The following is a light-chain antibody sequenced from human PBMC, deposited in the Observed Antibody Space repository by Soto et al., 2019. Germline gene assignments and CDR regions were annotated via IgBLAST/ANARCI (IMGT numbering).Light chain of an antibody. J-gene: IGKJ1*01. V-gene: IGKV3-20*01. CDR2: GAS. CDR1: QSVSSSY. CDR3: LQYGSSPLT. Sequence: EIVLTQSPGTLSLSPGERATLSCRASQSVSSSYLVWYQQKPGQAPRLLIYGASSRATGIPHRFSGSGSGTDFPLTISRLEPEDFAVYYCLQYGSSPLTFGQGTKVEIK.